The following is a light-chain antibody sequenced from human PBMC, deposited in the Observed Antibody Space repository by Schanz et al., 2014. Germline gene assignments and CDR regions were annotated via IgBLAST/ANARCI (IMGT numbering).Light chain of an antibody. CDR2: DVS. CDR3: HSYAGHYAWV. Sequence: QSVLTQPRSVSGSPGQSVTISCTGTSSDVGGYNYVSWYQQHPGKAPKLMIYDVSKRPSGVPDRFSGSKSGNTASLTISGLQAEDEAQYYCHSYAGHYAWVFGGGTKLTVL. CDR1: SSDVGGYNY. V-gene: IGLV2-11*01. J-gene: IGLJ3*02.